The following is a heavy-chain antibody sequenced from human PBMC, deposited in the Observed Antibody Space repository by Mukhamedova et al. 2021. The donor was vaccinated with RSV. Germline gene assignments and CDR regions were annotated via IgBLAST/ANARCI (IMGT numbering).Heavy chain of an antibody. J-gene: IGHJ6*03. Sequence: VKGRFTISRDNAKNTLYLQMNSLRAEDTAVYYCARVAAAGRVFYYYYMDVWGKGTTVTVSS. V-gene: IGHV3-74*01. CDR3: ARVAAAGRVFYYYYMDV. D-gene: IGHD6-13*01.